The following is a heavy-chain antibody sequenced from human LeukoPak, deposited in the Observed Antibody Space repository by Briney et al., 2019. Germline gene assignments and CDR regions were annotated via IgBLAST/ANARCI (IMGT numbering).Heavy chain of an antibody. Sequence: GGSLRLSCAASGFTFSNYGMSWVRQAPGKGLERVSGITGSGGTTYYADSVKGRFTISRDNSKNMLYLQMNSPRADDTAVYYCARDSPRGNTYPPPHWGQGSLVTVSS. CDR2: ITGSGGTT. CDR1: GFTFSNYG. CDR3: ARDSPRGNTYPPPH. V-gene: IGHV3-23*01. D-gene: IGHD1-14*01. J-gene: IGHJ4*02.